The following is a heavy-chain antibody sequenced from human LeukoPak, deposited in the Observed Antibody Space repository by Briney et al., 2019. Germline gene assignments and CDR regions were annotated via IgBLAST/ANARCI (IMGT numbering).Heavy chain of an antibody. V-gene: IGHV4-39*07. Sequence: PSETLSLTCTVSGGSISSSSYYWGWIRQPPGKGLEWIGSIYYSGSTYYNPSLKSRVTISVDTSKNQFSLKLSSVTAADTAVYYCATGEVRFGESTSSGFDYWGQGTLVTVSS. CDR2: IYYSGST. D-gene: IGHD3-10*01. CDR3: ATGEVRFGESTSSGFDY. J-gene: IGHJ4*02. CDR1: GGSISSSSYY.